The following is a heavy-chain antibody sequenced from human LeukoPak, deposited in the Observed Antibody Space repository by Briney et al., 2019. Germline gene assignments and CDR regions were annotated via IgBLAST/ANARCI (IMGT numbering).Heavy chain of an antibody. J-gene: IGHJ3*02. CDR1: GGTFSSYA. CDR2: INPNSGGT. D-gene: IGHD1-14*01. CDR3: AREPRGPPGGGAFDI. Sequence: ASVKVSCKASGGTFSSYAISWVRQAPGQGLEWMGWINPNSGGTNYAQKFQGRVTMTRDTSISTAYMELSRLRSDDTAVYYCAREPRGPPGGGAFDIWGQGTMVTVSS. V-gene: IGHV1-2*02.